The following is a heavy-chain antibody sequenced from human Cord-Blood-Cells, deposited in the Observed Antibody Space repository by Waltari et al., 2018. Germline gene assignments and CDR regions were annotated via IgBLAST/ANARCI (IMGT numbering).Heavy chain of an antibody. CDR2: IYYSGST. CDR1: GGSISSSSYY. V-gene: IGHV4-39*01. CDR3: ARPGSSTGIDY. J-gene: IGHJ4*02. Sequence: QLQLQESGPGLVKPSETLSLTCTVPGGSISSSSYYWGWIRQPPGKGLEWIGSIYYSGSTYYNPSLKSRVTISVDTSKNQFSLKLSSVTAADTAVYYCARPGSSTGIDYWGQGTLVTVSS. D-gene: IGHD3-9*01.